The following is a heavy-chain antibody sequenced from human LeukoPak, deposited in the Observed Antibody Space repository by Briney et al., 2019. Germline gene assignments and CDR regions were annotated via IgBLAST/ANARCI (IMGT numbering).Heavy chain of an antibody. Sequence: HPGGSLRLSCAASGFTFSSYSMNWVRQAPGKGLEWVSYISSSSTIYYADSVKGRFTISRDNAKNSLYLQMNSLRAEDTAVYYCARQDTAMVKGIDYWGQGTLVTVSS. J-gene: IGHJ4*02. CDR2: ISSSSTI. CDR1: GFTFSSYS. V-gene: IGHV3-48*01. D-gene: IGHD5-18*01. CDR3: ARQDTAMVKGIDY.